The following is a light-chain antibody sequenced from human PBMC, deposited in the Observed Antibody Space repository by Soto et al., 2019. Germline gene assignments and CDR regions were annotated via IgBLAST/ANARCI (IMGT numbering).Light chain of an antibody. CDR1: QTISTY. CDR2: DAS. Sequence: DIQMTQSPSSLSASVGDRVMITCRASQTISTYLNWYQQKPGTAPKLLIYDASTLQSGVPSRFRGSGSGTDFTLTITNLQPEDFATCYCQQSFSRPMYTFGQGTKVEIK. V-gene: IGKV1-39*01. J-gene: IGKJ2*01. CDR3: QQSFSRPMYT.